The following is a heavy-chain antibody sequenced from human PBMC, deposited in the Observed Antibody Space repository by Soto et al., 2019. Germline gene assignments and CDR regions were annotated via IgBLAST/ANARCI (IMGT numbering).Heavy chain of an antibody. V-gene: IGHV3-23*01. CDR2: ISGSGGST. Sequence: PGGSLRLSCAASGFTFISYAMSWVLQAPGKGLEWVSAISGSGGSTYYADSVKGRFTISRDNSKNTLYLQMSNLRAEDTAVYHCAKSYDFSYAIDVWGQGKKVLVSS. CDR1: GFTFISYA. J-gene: IGHJ6*02. D-gene: IGHD3-3*01. CDR3: AKSYDFSYAIDV.